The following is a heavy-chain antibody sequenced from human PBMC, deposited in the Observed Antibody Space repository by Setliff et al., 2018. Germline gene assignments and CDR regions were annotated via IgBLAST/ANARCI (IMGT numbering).Heavy chain of an antibody. Sequence: ESGPTLVNPTETLTLTCTFSGFSLTTSGVGVGWIRQPPGKALEWLALLYWNGDYRTSPFLRDRLTITKDTSKNQVVLTMTFLDPADTAVYYCAITMTTGVDFFDYWGQGTLGTVSS. CDR3: AITMTTGVDFFDY. CDR2: LYWNGDY. D-gene: IGHD3-3*01. V-gene: IGHV2-5*01. CDR1: GFSLTTSGVG. J-gene: IGHJ4*02.